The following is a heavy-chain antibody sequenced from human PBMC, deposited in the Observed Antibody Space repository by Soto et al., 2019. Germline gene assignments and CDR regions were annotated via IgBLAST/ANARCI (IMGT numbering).Heavy chain of an antibody. CDR2: LYYSGNT. Sequence: QMQLQESGPGVVKPSETLSLTCTVSGASISTYYWTWIRQAPGKGLEWIGYLYYSGNTNYNPSLKXRXTXSXXTSKNHCYLTLTSATAADTAVYFCARGGSEGGLDVWGQGTTVAVSS. J-gene: IGHJ6*02. CDR1: GASISTYY. CDR3: ARGGSEGGLDV. V-gene: IGHV4-59*01. D-gene: IGHD3-10*01.